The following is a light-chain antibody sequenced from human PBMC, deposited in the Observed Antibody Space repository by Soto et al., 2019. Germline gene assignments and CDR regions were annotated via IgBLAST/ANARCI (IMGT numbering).Light chain of an antibody. CDR1: QRIGIY. CDR2: TTS. Sequence: GDRVTITCRASQRIGIYLNWYQEKPGKVPKLLIHTTSSLLSGVPSRFSGSGSGTDFTLTISSLQPEDFATYYCQQYYTTPTFGQGTRLEIK. J-gene: IGKJ5*01. V-gene: IGKV1-39*01. CDR3: QQYYTTPT.